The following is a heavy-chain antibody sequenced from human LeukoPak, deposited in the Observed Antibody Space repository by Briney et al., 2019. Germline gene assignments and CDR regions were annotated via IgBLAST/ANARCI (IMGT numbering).Heavy chain of an antibody. J-gene: IGHJ4*02. CDR1: GFTFSSHA. CDR2: ISGSGGGT. Sequence: GGSLRLSCAASGFTFSSHAMTWVRQVPGKGLEWVSVISGSGGGTYYADSVKGRFTISRDNSQNTLYLQMNSLRAEDTAVYYCAKRLSFSSSWYYFDYWGQGTLVTVSS. D-gene: IGHD6-13*01. V-gene: IGHV3-23*01. CDR3: AKRLSFSSSWYYFDY.